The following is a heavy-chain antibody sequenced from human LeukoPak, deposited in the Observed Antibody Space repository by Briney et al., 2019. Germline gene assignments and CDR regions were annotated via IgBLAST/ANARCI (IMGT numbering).Heavy chain of an antibody. Sequence: SETLSLTCTVSGGSISSYYWSWIRQPPGKGLEWIGEINHSGSTNYNPSLKSRVTISVDTSKNQFSLKLSSVTAADTAVYYCARGASRAEDYYYYGMDVWGQGTTVTVSS. D-gene: IGHD6-6*01. CDR3: ARGASRAEDYYYYGMDV. CDR2: INHSGST. CDR1: GGSISSYY. V-gene: IGHV4-34*01. J-gene: IGHJ6*02.